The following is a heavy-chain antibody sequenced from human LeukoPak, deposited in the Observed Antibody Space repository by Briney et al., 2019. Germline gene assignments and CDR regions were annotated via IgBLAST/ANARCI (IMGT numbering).Heavy chain of an antibody. J-gene: IGHJ6*03. D-gene: IGHD6-13*01. Sequence: PSETLSLTCTVSGGSISSGSYYWSWIRQPAGKGLEWIGRIYISGSTNYNPSLKSRVTMSVDTSKNQFSLKLTSVTAADTAVYYCARDQKQLVAYYYYYYYMDVWGKGTTVTISS. V-gene: IGHV4-61*02. CDR3: ARDQKQLVAYYYYYYYMDV. CDR2: IYISGST. CDR1: GGSISSGSYY.